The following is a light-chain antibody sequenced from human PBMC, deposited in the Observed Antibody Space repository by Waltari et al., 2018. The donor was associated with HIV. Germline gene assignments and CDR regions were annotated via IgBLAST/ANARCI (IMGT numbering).Light chain of an antibody. Sequence: QSVVTQPPSASGTPGQRVPISRSGGDSNIGSNNVYWYQDLPGTAPKLLIYKNNQRPSGVPDGFSGSKSDTAASLAISGLRSEGEADYYCASWDDNLKSWLFGGVAKLTVL. J-gene: IGLJ3*02. V-gene: IGLV1-47*01. CDR2: KNN. CDR3: ASWDDNLKSWL. CDR1: DSNIGSNN.